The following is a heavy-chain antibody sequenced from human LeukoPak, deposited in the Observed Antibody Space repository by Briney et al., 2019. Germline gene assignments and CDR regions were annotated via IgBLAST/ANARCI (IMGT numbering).Heavy chain of an antibody. D-gene: IGHD1-26*01. CDR1: GYTFTSYD. CDR3: ARVSQWGYFDY. Sequence: ASVKVSCKASGYTFTSYDINWVRQAPGQGLEWMGWMNPNSGNTVYAQKFQGRVTMTRNTSISTAYMELSSLRSEDTAVYYCARVSQWGYFDYWGQGTLVTVSS. J-gene: IGHJ4*02. CDR2: MNPNSGNT. V-gene: IGHV1-8*01.